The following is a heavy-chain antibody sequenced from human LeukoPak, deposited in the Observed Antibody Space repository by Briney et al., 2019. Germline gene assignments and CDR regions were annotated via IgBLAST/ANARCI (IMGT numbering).Heavy chain of an antibody. CDR3: ARDGSTAGAFDI. J-gene: IGHJ3*02. V-gene: IGHV1-46*01. D-gene: IGHD6-13*01. Sequence: APVKVSCKASGYTFTSYYMHWVRQAPGQGLEWMGIINPSGGSTSYAQKFQGRVTMTRDTSTSTVYMELSSLRSEDTAVYYCARDGSTAGAFDIWGQGTMVTVSS. CDR2: INPSGGST. CDR1: GYTFTSYY.